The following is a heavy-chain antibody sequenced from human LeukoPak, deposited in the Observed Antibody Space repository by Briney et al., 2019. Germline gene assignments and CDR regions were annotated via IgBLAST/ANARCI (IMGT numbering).Heavy chain of an antibody. D-gene: IGHD1-1*01. CDR2: INPNSGGT. V-gene: IGHV1-2*02. Sequence: ASVKVSCKASGYTFTGYYMHWVRQAPGQGLEWMGWINPNSGGTNYAQKFQGRVTMTRDTSISTAYMELSRLRSDDTAVYYCARDLLWNDANNWFAPWGQGTLVTVSS. CDR1: GYTFTGYY. CDR3: ARDLLWNDANNWFAP. J-gene: IGHJ5*02.